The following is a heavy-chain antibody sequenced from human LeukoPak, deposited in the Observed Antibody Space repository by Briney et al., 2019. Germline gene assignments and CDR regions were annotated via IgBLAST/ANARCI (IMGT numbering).Heavy chain of an antibody. CDR2: VHYTGNT. J-gene: IGHJ5*02. CDR1: GDSTTNYS. Sequence: SETLSLTCTVSGDSTTNYSWNWIRQPPGKGLEWIGYVHYTGNTDYNPSLKSRVTISADMPKNQFSLKLSSVTPADTAVYYCVRDPAAGWLDPWGQGILVTVSS. D-gene: IGHD6-25*01. V-gene: IGHV4-59*01. CDR3: VRDPAAGWLDP.